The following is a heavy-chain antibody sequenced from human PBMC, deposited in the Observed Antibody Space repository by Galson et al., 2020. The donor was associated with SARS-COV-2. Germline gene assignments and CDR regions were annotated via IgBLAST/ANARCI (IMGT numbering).Heavy chain of an antibody. Sequence: SETLSITCTVSNGNISSGSYYWTWIRQPAGKGLEWIGRISTSGSTNYNPSLKSRVTISVDPSKNQFSLQLTSVTAADTAVYYCARGAALAFDDWGRGALVTVSS. D-gene: IGHD6-13*01. J-gene: IGHJ4*02. V-gene: IGHV4-61*02. CDR2: ISTSGST. CDR1: NGNISSGSYY. CDR3: ARGAALAFDD.